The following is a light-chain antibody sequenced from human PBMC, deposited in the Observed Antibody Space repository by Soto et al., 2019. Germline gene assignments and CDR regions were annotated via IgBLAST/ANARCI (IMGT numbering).Light chain of an antibody. J-gene: IGKJ1*01. CDR3: QQYGGSPRT. Sequence: IVLTQSPGTLSLSPGERATLSCRASQSVGNYLAWYQQKPGQAPRLLIYGASTRATGIPDRFSGSGSGTDFTVTISRLEPEDFAVYYCQQYGGSPRTFGQGTKVDIK. V-gene: IGKV3-20*01. CDR1: QSVGNY. CDR2: GAS.